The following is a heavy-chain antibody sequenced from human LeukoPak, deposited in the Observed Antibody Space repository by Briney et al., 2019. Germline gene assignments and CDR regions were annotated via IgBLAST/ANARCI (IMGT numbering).Heavy chain of an antibody. CDR2: IYYSGST. Sequence: SETLSLTCTVSGDSISSYYWSWIRQPPGKGLECIGYIYYSGSTNYNPSLKSRVTISVDTSKNQFYMKLTSVTATDTAVYYCARGVIFYYYGMDVWGQGTTVTVSS. D-gene: IGHD2-21*01. V-gene: IGHV4-59*01. CDR3: ARGVIFYYYGMDV. CDR1: GDSISSYY. J-gene: IGHJ6*02.